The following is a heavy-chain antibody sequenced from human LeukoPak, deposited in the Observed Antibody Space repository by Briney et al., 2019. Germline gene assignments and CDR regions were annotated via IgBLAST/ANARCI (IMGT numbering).Heavy chain of an antibody. CDR3: ATQSSGRYYFDY. V-gene: IGHV4-39*01. Sequence: SETRSLTCTVSVGSISSRRHYWGWIRQPPGKGLEWIGSIYYSGITYYNLSLKSRVTISVDTSKNQFSLKLSSVTAAETAVYYCATQSSGRYYFDYWGQGALVTASS. J-gene: IGHJ4*02. CDR2: IYYSGIT. CDR1: VGSISSRRHY. D-gene: IGHD3-16*02.